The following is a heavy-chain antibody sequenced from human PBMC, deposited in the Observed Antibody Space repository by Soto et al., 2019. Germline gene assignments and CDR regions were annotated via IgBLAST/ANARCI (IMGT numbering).Heavy chain of an antibody. Sequence: QPGGSLRLSCAASGFTFSSYAMSWVRQAPGKGLEWVSAIGGSDGSTYYADSVKGRFTISRENSKNTLYLQMNSLRAEDTAIYYCAKRDSSDYYPYYFDSWGHGTLVTVSS. D-gene: IGHD3-22*01. CDR1: GFTFSSYA. CDR2: IGGSDGST. V-gene: IGHV3-23*01. J-gene: IGHJ4*01. CDR3: AKRDSSDYYPYYFDS.